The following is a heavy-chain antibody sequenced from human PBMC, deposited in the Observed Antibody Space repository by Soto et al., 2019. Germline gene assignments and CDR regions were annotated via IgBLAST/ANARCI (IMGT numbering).Heavy chain of an antibody. CDR2: ISSSSSYI. CDR1: GFTFSSYS. CDR3: ARDPSPWGVI. D-gene: IGHD3-16*01. V-gene: IGHV3-21*01. Sequence: EVQLVESGGGLVKPGGSLRLSCAASGFTFSSYSMNWVRQAPGKGLEWVSSISSSSSYIYYADSVKGRFTISRDNAKNSLYLQMNSLRAEDTAAYYCARDPSPWGVIWGQGTLVTVSS. J-gene: IGHJ4*02.